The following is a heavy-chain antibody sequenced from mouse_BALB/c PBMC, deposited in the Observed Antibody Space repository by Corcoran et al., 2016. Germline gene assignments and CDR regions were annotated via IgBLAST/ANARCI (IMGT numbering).Heavy chain of an antibody. CDR1: GYTFSSYW. CDR2: ILPGSGST. V-gene: IGHV1-9*01. CDR3: AREGWFFDV. Sequence: QVQLQQSGAELMKPGASVKIPCKATGYTFSSYWIEWVKQRPGHGLEWIGEILPGSGSTNYNEKFKGKATFTADTSSNTVYMQLSSLTSEDSAVYYCAREGWFFDVWGAGTTVTVSS. J-gene: IGHJ1*01.